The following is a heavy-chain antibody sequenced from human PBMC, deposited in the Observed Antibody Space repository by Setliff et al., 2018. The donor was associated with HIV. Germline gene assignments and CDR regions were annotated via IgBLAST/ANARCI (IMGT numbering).Heavy chain of an antibody. CDR3: ACGAAAGTDYYYYYYMDV. Sequence: TSETLSLTCAVSGYSISSGYYWGWIRQPPGKGLEWIGSIYYSGSTYYNPSLKSRVTISVDTSKNQFSLKLSSVTAADTAVYYCACGAAAGTDYYYYYYMDVWGKGTTVTVSS. CDR1: GYSISSGYY. J-gene: IGHJ6*03. CDR2: IYYSGST. D-gene: IGHD6-13*01. V-gene: IGHV4-38-2*01.